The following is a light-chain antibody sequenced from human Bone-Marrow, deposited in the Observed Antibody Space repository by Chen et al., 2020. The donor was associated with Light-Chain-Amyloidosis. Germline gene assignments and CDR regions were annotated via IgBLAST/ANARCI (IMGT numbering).Light chain of an antibody. J-gene: IGLJ2*01. CDR2: RDT. CDR3: QSADSSGTNEVI. V-gene: IGLV3-25*03. CDR1: DLPTKY. Sequence: SYELTQPPSVSVSPGQTARLTCSGDDLPTKYAYWYQQKPGQAPVLVIHRDTERPSGISERFSGSSSGTTATLTISGVQAEYEADYDCQSADSSGTNEVIFGGGTKLTVL.